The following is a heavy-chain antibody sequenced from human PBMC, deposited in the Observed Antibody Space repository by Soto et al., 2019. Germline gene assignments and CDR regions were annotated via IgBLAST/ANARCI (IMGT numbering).Heavy chain of an antibody. Sequence: SETLSLTCAVSGCSISSSILCSWVQPPPGKGLEWSGEIYHSGSTNYNPSLKSRVTISVDKSKNQFSLKLSAVTAADTAVYYCARDGGYDFYFDVWGQGTLVTVSS. V-gene: IGHV4-4*02. D-gene: IGHD5-12*01. J-gene: IGHJ4*02. CDR1: GCSISSSIL. CDR3: ARDGGYDFYFDV. CDR2: IYHSGST.